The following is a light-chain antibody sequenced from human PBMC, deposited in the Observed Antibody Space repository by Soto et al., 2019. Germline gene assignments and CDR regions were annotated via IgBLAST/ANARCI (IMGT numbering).Light chain of an antibody. V-gene: IGLV1-47*02. Sequence: QSVLTQPPSASGTPGQRVTISCSGSSSNIGTNYVYWYKQLPGTAPKLLIYCNDQRPSGVPDRLSGSKSGTSASLAISGLRSEDEADYYCATRDNSLSRWVFGGGTKVTAL. J-gene: IGLJ3*02. CDR3: ATRDNSLSRWV. CDR2: CND. CDR1: SSNIGTNY.